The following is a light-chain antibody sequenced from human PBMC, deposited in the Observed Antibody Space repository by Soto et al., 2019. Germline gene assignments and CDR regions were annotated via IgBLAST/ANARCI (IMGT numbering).Light chain of an antibody. CDR3: QQYGSSGT. CDR1: QNVNSN. CDR2: GAS. V-gene: IGKV3-20*01. J-gene: IGKJ1*01. Sequence: DIVMTQSPATLSVSPGERSTLSCRASQNVNSNLAWYQQKPGQAPRLLIYGASNRATGIPDRFSGSGSGTDFTLTISRLEPEDFAVYYCQQYGSSGTFGQGTKVDIK.